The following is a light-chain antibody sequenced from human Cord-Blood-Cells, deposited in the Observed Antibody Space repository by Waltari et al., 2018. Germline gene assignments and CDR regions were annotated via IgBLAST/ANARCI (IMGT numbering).Light chain of an antibody. V-gene: IGLV3-25*02. Sequence: SYELTQPPSVSVSPGQTARITCSGDALPKQYAYWYQQKPGQAPVLVIYKDSERPSGIPERFSGSSSWTTVTLTISGVQAEDEADYYCQSTDSSGTYPVFGGGTQLTVL. CDR2: KDS. CDR3: QSTDSSGTYPV. CDR1: ALPKQY. J-gene: IGLJ7*01.